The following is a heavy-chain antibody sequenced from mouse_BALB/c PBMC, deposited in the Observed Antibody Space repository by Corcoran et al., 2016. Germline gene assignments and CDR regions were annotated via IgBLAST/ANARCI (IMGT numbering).Heavy chain of an antibody. CDR2: INPNNGGT. V-gene: IGHV1-26*01. CDR1: GYTFTDYY. Sequence: EVQLQQSGPELVKPGASVKMSCKASGYTFTDYYMKWVKQSHGKSLVWIGDINPNNGGTSYNQKFKGKATLTVDKSSSTAYMQLNSLTSEDSAVYYCVRDCDWYFDVWGAGTTVTVSS. CDR3: VRDCDWYFDV. J-gene: IGHJ1*01.